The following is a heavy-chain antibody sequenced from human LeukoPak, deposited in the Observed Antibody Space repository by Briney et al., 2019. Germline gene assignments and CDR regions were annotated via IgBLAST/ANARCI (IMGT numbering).Heavy chain of an antibody. CDR3: ARQRISSFSDY. D-gene: IGHD6-13*01. CDR1: GGSISSSTYY. CDR2: VYYSGST. J-gene: IGHJ4*02. V-gene: IGHV4-39*01. Sequence: SETLSLTCTVSGGSISSSTYYWGWIRQPPGKGLEWIGNVYYSGSTYYNPSLKSRVTISVDTSKNQFSPKLSSVTAADTAVYYCARQRISSFSDYWGQGTLVTVSS.